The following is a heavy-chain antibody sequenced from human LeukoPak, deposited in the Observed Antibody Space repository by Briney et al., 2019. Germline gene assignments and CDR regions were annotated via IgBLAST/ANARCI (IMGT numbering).Heavy chain of an antibody. Sequence: PGGSLRLSCAASGFTFSSYAMSWVRQAPGKGLEWVSAISGSGGSTCYADSVKGRFTISRDNSKNTLYLQMNSLRAEDTAVYYCAKDPGCSSTSCYKDGAFDIWGQGTMVTVSS. J-gene: IGHJ3*02. D-gene: IGHD2-2*02. V-gene: IGHV3-23*01. CDR2: ISGSGGST. CDR3: AKDPGCSSTSCYKDGAFDI. CDR1: GFTFSSYA.